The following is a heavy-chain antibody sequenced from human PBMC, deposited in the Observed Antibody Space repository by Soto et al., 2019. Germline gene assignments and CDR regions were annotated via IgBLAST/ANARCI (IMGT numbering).Heavy chain of an antibody. CDR2: INHSGST. Sequence: SETLSLTCAVYGGSFSCYYWSWIRQPPGKGLGWIGEINHSGSTNYNPSLKSRVTISVDTSKNQFSLKLSSVTAADTAVYYCARDCSGGSCYGGFGPWGQGTLVTVSS. CDR3: ARDCSGGSCYGGFGP. D-gene: IGHD2-15*01. J-gene: IGHJ5*02. CDR1: GGSFSCYY. V-gene: IGHV4-34*01.